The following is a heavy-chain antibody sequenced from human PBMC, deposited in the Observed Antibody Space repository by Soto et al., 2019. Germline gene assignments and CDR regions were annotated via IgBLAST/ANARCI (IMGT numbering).Heavy chain of an antibody. Sequence: GGSLRLSCAASGFTFSDYYMSWIRQAPGKGLEWVSYISSSGSTIYYADSVKGRFTISRDNAKNSLYLQMNRLRAEDTAVYDWAREVGATGVEYFKHWGQGTLVTVSS. CDR1: GFTFSDYY. V-gene: IGHV3-11*01. D-gene: IGHD1-26*01. CDR2: ISSSGSTI. CDR3: AREVGATGVEYFKH. J-gene: IGHJ1*01.